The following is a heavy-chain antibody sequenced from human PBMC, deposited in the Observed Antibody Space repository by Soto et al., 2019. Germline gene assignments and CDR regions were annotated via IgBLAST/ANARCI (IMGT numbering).Heavy chain of an antibody. CDR1: GGSMTNYY. J-gene: IGHJ4*02. CDR3: ARDLKVERAFDI. CDR2: IYYSGSP. Sequence: PSETLSLPCTVSGGSMTNYYWSWIRQPPGKGLEWIGFIYYSGSPSYTPSLKGRVTISVDTSKNQFSLKLNSVTAADTAVYYCARDLKVERAFDIWGQGILVTVSS. D-gene: IGHD3-9*01. V-gene: IGHV4-59*01.